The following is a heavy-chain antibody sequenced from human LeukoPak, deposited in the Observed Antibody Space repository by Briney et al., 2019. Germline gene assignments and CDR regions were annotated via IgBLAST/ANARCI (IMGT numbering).Heavy chain of an antibody. V-gene: IGHV3-7*03. CDR2: IKQHGTEK. CDR1: GIMFSGYW. D-gene: IGHD2/OR15-2a*01. CDR3: ATDFPGDY. J-gene: IGHJ4*02. Sequence: GGSLRLSCTASGIMFSGYWMSWVRQAPGKGLEWVANIKQHGTEKYYVDSVKGRFTISRDNSKNTLYLQMNSLRAEDTAVYYCATDFPGDYWGQGTLVTVSS.